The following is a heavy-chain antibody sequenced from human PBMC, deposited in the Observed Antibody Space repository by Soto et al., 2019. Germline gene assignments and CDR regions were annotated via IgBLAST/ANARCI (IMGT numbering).Heavy chain of an antibody. CDR2: ISYEGNK. D-gene: IGHD3-3*02. V-gene: IGHV3-30*18. Sequence: PGGSLRLSCVASGFTFNIFGMHWVRKAPGKGLEWVAVISYEGNKYYADSVKGRFTISRDKSKNTLYLEINSLRPEDTAMYYCAKDHFFPIPTNHPDFDYWGQGTLVTVSS. CDR1: GFTFNIFG. CDR3: AKDHFFPIPTNHPDFDY. J-gene: IGHJ4*02.